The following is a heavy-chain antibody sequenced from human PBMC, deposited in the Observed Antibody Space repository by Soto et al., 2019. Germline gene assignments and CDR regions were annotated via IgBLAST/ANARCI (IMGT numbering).Heavy chain of an antibody. J-gene: IGHJ6*02. V-gene: IGHV1-18*01. CDR1: GYTFTSYG. CDR2: ISAYNGKT. Sequence: QVQLVQSGGEVKKPGASVKLSCTASGYTFTSYGISWVRQAPGQGLEWMGWISAYNGKTNYAQNVQGRVTMTTDTXXGTAYMDLRSLRSDDTAVYYCARGGDVKYYHGMDVWGQGTTVTVSS. CDR3: ARGGDVKYYHGMDV. D-gene: IGHD5-12*01.